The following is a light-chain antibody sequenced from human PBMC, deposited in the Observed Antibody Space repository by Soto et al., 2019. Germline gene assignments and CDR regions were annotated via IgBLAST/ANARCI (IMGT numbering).Light chain of an antibody. CDR1: QSVITN. J-gene: IGKJ2*01. Sequence: ELVMTQSPATLSASPGERATLSCRASQSVITNVAWYQQKPGQAPRLLIYGASTRATGIPARFSGSGSGREFTLTISSLQSEDFAVYYCQHYNHWPMYTFGQGTKVEIK. CDR2: GAS. CDR3: QHYNHWPMYT. V-gene: IGKV3-15*01.